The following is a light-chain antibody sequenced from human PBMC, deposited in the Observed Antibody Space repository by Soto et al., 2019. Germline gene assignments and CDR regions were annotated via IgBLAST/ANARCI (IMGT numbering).Light chain of an antibody. J-gene: IGLJ2*01. V-gene: IGLV2-11*01. CDR3: CSYAGSFILL. CDR2: DVS. Sequence: QSALTQPRSVSGSPGQSVTISCTGTSSDVGGYNYVTWYQQHPDKAPKLMIYDVSKRPSGVPDRFSGSKSGNTASLTISGLQAEEEADYYCCSYAGSFILLFGGGTKLTVL. CDR1: SSDVGGYNY.